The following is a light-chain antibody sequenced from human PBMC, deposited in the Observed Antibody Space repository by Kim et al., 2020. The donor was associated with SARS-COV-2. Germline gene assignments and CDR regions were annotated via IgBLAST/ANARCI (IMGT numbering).Light chain of an antibody. J-gene: IGLJ2*01. CDR2: QDS. CDR1: KLGDKY. Sequence: VSPGQTASITCSGDKLGDKYACWYQQKPGQSPVLVIYQDSKRPSGIPERFSGSNSGNTATLTISGTQGMDEADYYCQAWDSSTGVFGGGTQLTVL. CDR3: QAWDSSTGV. V-gene: IGLV3-1*01.